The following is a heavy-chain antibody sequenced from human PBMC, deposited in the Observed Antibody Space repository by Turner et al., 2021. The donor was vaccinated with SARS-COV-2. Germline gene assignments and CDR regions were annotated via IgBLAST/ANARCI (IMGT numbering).Heavy chain of an antibody. CDR2: INPNSGGT. D-gene: IGHD5-12*01. Sequence: QLVQPGAEVTNPWASVNVSCRASGYTLTGYSMHWVRQAPGQGLEWMGWINPNSGGTNYAQKFQGRVTMTRDTSISTAYMELSRLRSDDTAVDYCARDLVDIGATMFGQINYYGMDVWGQGTTVTVSS. CDR1: GYTLTGYS. J-gene: IGHJ6*02. V-gene: IGHV1-2*02. CDR3: ARDLVDIGATMFGQINYYGMDV.